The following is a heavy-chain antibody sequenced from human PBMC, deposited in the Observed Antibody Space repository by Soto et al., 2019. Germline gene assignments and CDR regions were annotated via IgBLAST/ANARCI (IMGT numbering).Heavy chain of an antibody. Sequence: GGSLRLSCAASGFTFSSYSMNWVRQAPGKGLEWVSSISSSSSYIYYADSVKGRFTISRDNAKNSLYLQMNSLRAEDTAVYYCASGTAATVNFVWSMDVWGQGTTVTVSS. CDR2: ISSSSSYI. CDR3: ASGTAATVNFVWSMDV. J-gene: IGHJ6*02. D-gene: IGHD3-16*01. CDR1: GFTFSSYS. V-gene: IGHV3-21*01.